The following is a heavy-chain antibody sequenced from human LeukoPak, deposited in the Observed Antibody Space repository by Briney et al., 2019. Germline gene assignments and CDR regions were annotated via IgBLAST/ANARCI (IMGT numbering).Heavy chain of an antibody. Sequence: ASVKVSCKASVYTFTSYDINWLRQATGQGLDWMGWMNPNSRNTGYAQKFQARVSMTRNTSISTAYMELSSLRSEDTAVYYCTRGLVVLSATSWAFDIWGHGTMVTVSS. CDR2: MNPNSRNT. V-gene: IGHV1-8*01. CDR1: VYTFTSYD. J-gene: IGHJ3*02. D-gene: IGHD2-15*01. CDR3: TRGLVVLSATSWAFDI.